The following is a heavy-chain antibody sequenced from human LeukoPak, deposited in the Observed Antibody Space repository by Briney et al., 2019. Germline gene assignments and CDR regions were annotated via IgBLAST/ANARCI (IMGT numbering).Heavy chain of an antibody. V-gene: IGHV3-74*01. CDR3: AKARSGWSYFDY. Sequence: GGSLRLSCAASGFTFSNYWMHWVRQAPGKGLMWVSRINSAGSSTDSADSVKGRFTISRDNAKNSLYLQMNSLRAEDTAVYYCAKARSGWSYFDYWGQGILVTVSS. CDR1: GFTFSNYW. CDR2: INSAGSST. J-gene: IGHJ4*02. D-gene: IGHD6-19*01.